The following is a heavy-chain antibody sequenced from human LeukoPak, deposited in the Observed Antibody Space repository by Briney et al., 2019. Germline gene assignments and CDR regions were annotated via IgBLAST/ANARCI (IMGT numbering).Heavy chain of an antibody. CDR2: IYTSGST. V-gene: IGHV4-4*07. D-gene: IGHD6-13*01. J-gene: IGHJ5*02. CDR3: AREGSSHLNWFDP. Sequence: SETLSLTCTVSGGSISSYYGSWLRQPAGKGLEWIGRIYTSGSTNYNPSLKSRVTMSVDTSKNQFSLKLSSVTAADTAVYYCAREGSSHLNWFDPWGKGTLVTVSS. CDR1: GGSISSYY.